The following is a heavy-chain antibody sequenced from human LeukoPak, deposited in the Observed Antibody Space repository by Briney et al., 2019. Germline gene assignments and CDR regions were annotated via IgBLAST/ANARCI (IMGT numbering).Heavy chain of an antibody. J-gene: IGHJ4*02. CDR3: VRRSDISYYGSGSYRGGYVDY. CDR2: LYYSGST. CDR1: GGSISCSNYY. D-gene: IGHD3-10*01. Sequence: SETLSLTCTVSGGSISCSNYYWGWIRQPPGKGLEWIGNLYYSGSTYYNPSLKSRVTISVDTSKNQFSLKLSSVSAPDTAVYYCVRRSDISYYGSGSYRGGYVDYWGQGTLVTVSS. V-gene: IGHV4-39*01.